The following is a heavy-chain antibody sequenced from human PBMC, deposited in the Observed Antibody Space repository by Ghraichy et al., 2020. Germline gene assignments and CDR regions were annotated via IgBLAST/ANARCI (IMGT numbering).Heavy chain of an antibody. V-gene: IGHV4-30-2*01. CDR3: AVLACHGVDV. CDR2: VYNSGSA. Sequence: SETLSLTCVVSGDSMSSGDYSWTWHRQPPGKGLEWIGYVYNSGSAHYNPSLKSRVTISVDRYKDQFYLQLTSVTAADAAVYYCAVLACHGVDVWGQGTTATVS. D-gene: IGHD3/OR15-3a*01. J-gene: IGHJ6*02. CDR1: GDSMSSGDYS.